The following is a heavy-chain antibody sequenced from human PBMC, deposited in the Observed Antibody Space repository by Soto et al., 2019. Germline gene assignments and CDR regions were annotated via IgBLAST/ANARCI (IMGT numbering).Heavy chain of an antibody. J-gene: IGHJ4*02. CDR3: ARDGFGPRDY. D-gene: IGHD3-16*01. CDR2: IHYDGTIT. CDR1: GFTFSSYW. Sequence: GCSLRLSSAASGFTFSSYWMHWVRQAPGKGLVWVARIHYDGTITSYADSVRGRFTISRDNAKNTLYLQMNSLRAEDTAIYYCARDGFGPRDYWGQGTLVTVS. V-gene: IGHV3-74*01.